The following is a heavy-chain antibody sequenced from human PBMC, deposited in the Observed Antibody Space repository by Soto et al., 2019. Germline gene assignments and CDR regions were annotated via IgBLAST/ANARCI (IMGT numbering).Heavy chain of an antibody. CDR2: ISSSGSTI. D-gene: IGHD5-18*01. CDR3: ARSGYSYGLVDY. Sequence: LRLSCAASGFTFSSYEMNWVRQAPGKGLEWVSYISSSGSTIYYADSVKGRFTISRDNAKNSLYLQMNSLRAEDTAVYYCARSGYSYGLVDYWGQGTLVTVS. CDR1: GFTFSSYE. V-gene: IGHV3-48*03. J-gene: IGHJ4*02.